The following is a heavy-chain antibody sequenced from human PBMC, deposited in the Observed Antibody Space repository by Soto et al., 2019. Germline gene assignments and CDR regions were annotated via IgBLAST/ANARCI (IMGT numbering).Heavy chain of an antibody. CDR1: GFMFSDYG. CDR3: AREGAVAGSQDF. D-gene: IGHD6-19*01. V-gene: IGHV3-33*01. CDR2: IWYDGNYK. Sequence: GGSLRLSCAASGFMFSDYGMHWVRQAPGKGLEWVAIIWYDGNYKYYSESAKGRFTISRDNSNNTLYLQMNNLRVEDTAVYFCAREGAVAGSQDFWGQGTLVTVSS. J-gene: IGHJ4*02.